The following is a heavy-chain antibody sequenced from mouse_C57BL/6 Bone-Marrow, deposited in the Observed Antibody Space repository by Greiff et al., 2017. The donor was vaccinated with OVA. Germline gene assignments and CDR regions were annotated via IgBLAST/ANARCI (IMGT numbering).Heavy chain of an antibody. CDR3: ARSYDYLFAY. V-gene: IGHV1-54*01. D-gene: IGHD2-4*01. Sequence: QVHVKQSGAELVRPGTSVKVSCKASGYAFTNYLIEWVKQRPGQGLEWIGVINPGSGGTNYNEKFKGKATLTADKSSSTAYMQLSSLTSEDSAVYFCARSYDYLFAYWGQGTLVTVSA. CDR1: GYAFTNYL. CDR2: INPGSGGT. J-gene: IGHJ3*01.